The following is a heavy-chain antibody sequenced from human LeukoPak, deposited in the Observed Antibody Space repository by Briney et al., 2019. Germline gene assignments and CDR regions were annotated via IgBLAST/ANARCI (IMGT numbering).Heavy chain of an antibody. CDR2: IYWDDDK. D-gene: IGHD5-24*01. V-gene: IGHV2-5*02. CDR3: AHKRASGYTAVTADNWFDP. J-gene: IGHJ5*02. Sequence: SGPTLVNPTQTLTLTCTFSGFSLNTSGVGVGWIRQPPGKALEWLALIYWDDDKRYSPSLKSRLTITKDTSKNQVVLTMTNMDPVDTATYYCAHKRASGYTAVTADNWFDPWGQGTLVTVSS. CDR1: GFSLNTSGVG.